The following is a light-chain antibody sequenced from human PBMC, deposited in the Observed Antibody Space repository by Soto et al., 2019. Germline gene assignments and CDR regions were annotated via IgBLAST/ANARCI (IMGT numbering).Light chain of an antibody. CDR3: LQYDGSVWT. CDR2: GAS. V-gene: IGKV3-20*01. CDR1: QSVPTNT. J-gene: IGKJ1*01. Sequence: IVLTQSPGTLSSSPGERATLSCRASQSVPTNTLAWYQQRPGQAPRLLIYGASLRATGIPDRFSGSGSGTDFTLTISRLEPEDRAVDYCLQYDGSVWTFGQGTKVEIK.